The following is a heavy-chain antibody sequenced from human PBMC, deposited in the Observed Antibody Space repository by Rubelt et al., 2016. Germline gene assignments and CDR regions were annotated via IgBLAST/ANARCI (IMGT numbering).Heavy chain of an antibody. J-gene: IGHJ6*02. CDR3: AIRRGYSGYDYDYYGMDV. D-gene: IGHD5-12*01. CDR2: INTYDGTT. V-gene: IGHV1-18*01. Sequence: QDQLVQSGAEVKKPGASVRVSCKASGYTFTNYGISWVRQAPGQGLEWMGWINTYDGTTNYAQQFQGRVTMTTDTSTSTAYRELRSLRSDDTAVYYCAIRRGYSGYDYDYYGMDVWGQGTTVTVSS. CDR1: GYTFTNYG.